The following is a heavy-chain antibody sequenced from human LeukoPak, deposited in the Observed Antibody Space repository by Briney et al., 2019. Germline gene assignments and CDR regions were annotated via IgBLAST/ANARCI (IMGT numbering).Heavy chain of an antibody. J-gene: IGHJ5*02. CDR3: ASHFEAGREYDFWSGYYDRLGWFDP. CDR1: GGSISSSSYY. CDR2: IYYSGST. Sequence: SETLPLTCTVSGGSISSSSYYWGWIRQPPGKGLEWIGSIYYSGSTYYNPSLKSRVTISVDTSKNQFSLKLSSVTAADTAVYYCASHFEAGREYDFWSGYYDRLGWFDPWGQGTLVTVSS. V-gene: IGHV4-39*01. D-gene: IGHD3-3*01.